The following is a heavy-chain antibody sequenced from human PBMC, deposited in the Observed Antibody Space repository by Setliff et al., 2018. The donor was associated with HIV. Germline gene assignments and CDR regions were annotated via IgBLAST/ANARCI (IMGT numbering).Heavy chain of an antibody. J-gene: IGHJ3*02. CDR2: IIPLFGTT. D-gene: IGHD2-21*01. CDR3: ARVFVLPDIVVVLDAFDI. V-gene: IGHV1-69*05. CDR1: GGTFSNYA. Sequence: SVKVSCKASGGTFSNYAISWVRQAPGQGLEWMGRIIPLFGTTNYAQKVQGRVTMTTDTSTTTAYMELRSLRSDDTAEYYCARVFVLPDIVVVLDAFDIWGQGTMVTVSS.